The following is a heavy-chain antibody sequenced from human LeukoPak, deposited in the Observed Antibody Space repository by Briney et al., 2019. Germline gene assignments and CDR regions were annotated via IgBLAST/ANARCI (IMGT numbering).Heavy chain of an antibody. CDR3: ARPLGSSYFGYFYMDV. CDR2: VNGNTGGT. D-gene: IGHD7-27*01. Sequence: ASVKVACKASGYNFSGYYVHWVRQAPGQGFEWMGWVNGNTGGTNYAQKFQGRVTMTRDASISTAYMELGRLTSDDTAVYYCARPLGSSYFGYFYMDVWGKGTTVTVSS. CDR1: GYNFSGYY. V-gene: IGHV1-2*02. J-gene: IGHJ6*03.